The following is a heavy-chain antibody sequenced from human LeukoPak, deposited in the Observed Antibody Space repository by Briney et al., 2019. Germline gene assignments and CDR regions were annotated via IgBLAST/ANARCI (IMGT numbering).Heavy chain of an antibody. Sequence: PGGSLRLSCAPSGFTFSSYGMSWVRQAPGKGLEWGSAISGSGGSTYYADSVKGRFTISRDNSKNTLYLQMNSLRAEDTAVYYCAKSPHYHRTGGTNYYYYYYMDVWGKGTTVTVSS. V-gene: IGHV3-23*01. D-gene: IGHD1-7*01. CDR3: AKSPHYHRTGGTNYYYYYYMDV. CDR1: GFTFSSYG. J-gene: IGHJ6*03. CDR2: ISGSGGST.